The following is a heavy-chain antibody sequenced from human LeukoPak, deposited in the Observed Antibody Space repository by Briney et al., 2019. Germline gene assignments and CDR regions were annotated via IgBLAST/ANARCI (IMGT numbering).Heavy chain of an antibody. CDR2: IIPIFGTA. J-gene: IGHJ4*02. CDR1: GGTFSSYA. Sequence: ASVKVSCKASGGTFSSYAISWVRQAPGQGLEWMGGIIPIFGTANYAQKFQGRVTITADESTSTAYMELSSLRSEDTAVYYCARDLYYYDSSGPQLGVHYWGQGTLVTVSS. D-gene: IGHD3-22*01. CDR3: ARDLYYYDSSGPQLGVHY. V-gene: IGHV1-69*01.